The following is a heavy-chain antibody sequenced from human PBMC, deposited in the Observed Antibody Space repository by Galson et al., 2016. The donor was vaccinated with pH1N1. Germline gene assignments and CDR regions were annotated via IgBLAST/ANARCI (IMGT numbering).Heavy chain of an antibody. J-gene: IGHJ4*02. CDR1: AISISSGSYY. D-gene: IGHD6-6*01. CDR2: IHTSGST. V-gene: IGHV4-61*09. Sequence: TLSLTCTVPAISISSGSYYWSWIRQPAGKGLEWIGNIHTSGSTNYNPSLKSRATISVDTSKNQFSLNVSSVTAADTALHYCARDPSPARLYYWGQGTLVTVSS. CDR3: ARDPSPARLYY.